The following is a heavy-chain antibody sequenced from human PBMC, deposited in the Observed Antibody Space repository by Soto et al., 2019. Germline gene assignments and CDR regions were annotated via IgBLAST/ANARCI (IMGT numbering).Heavy chain of an antibody. CDR1: GFTFSSYA. J-gene: IGHJ4*01. D-gene: IGHD2-21*02. CDR2: ISGSGGST. V-gene: IGHV3-23*01. Sequence: EVQLLESGGGLVQPGGSLRLSCAASGFTFSSYAMSWVRQAPGKGLEWVSAISGSGGSTYYADSVKGRFTISGDNSRNTLYLRMTSLGAEDTVVYYCAQDLRAYLFVSGDWGSAYWGHGALVIVSS. CDR3: AQDLRAYLFVSGDWGSAY.